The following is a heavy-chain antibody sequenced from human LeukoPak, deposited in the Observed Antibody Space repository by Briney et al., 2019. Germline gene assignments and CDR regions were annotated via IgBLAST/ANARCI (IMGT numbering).Heavy chain of an antibody. J-gene: IGHJ4*02. CDR3: ARLQGRGWYDY. CDR2: IYYSGST. D-gene: IGHD6-19*01. V-gene: IGHV4-59*08. CDR1: GGSISSYY. Sequence: SETLSLTCTVSGGSISSYYWSWIRQPPGKGLEWIGYIYYSGSTNYNPSLKSRVTISVDTSKNQFSLKLSSVTAADTAVYYCARLQGRGWYDYWGQGTLVTVSS.